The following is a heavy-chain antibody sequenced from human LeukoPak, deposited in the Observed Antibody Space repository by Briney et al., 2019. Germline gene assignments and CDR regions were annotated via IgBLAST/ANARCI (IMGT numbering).Heavy chain of an antibody. D-gene: IGHD5-18*01. J-gene: IGHJ3*02. CDR3: AKPLPDTAMVDDAFDI. Sequence: PGGSLRLSCAASGFTFSSYAMSWVRQAPGKGLEWVSAISGSGGSTYYADSVKGRFTISRDNSKNTLYLQMNSLRAEDTAVYYCAKPLPDTAMVDDAFDIRGQGTMVTVSS. CDR2: ISGSGGST. V-gene: IGHV3-23*01. CDR1: GFTFSSYA.